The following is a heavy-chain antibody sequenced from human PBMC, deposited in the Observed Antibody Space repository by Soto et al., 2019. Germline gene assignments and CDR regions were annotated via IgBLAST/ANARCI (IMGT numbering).Heavy chain of an antibody. Sequence: LRLSCAASGFTFSTSEMSWVRQAPGKGLEWISHISSSGGTTYYADSVKGRFTISRDNANHSLFLQMNSLRVADTAVYYCARWEVVTGLDYWGQGTLVTVSS. D-gene: IGHD3-22*01. CDR2: ISSSGGTT. J-gene: IGHJ4*02. V-gene: IGHV3-48*03. CDR3: ARWEVVTGLDY. CDR1: GFTFSTSE.